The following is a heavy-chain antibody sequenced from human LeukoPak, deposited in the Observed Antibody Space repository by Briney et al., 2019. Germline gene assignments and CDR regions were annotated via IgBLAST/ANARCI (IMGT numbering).Heavy chain of an antibody. V-gene: IGHV4-31*03. CDR2: IYYSGST. CDR1: GGSISSGGYY. J-gene: IGHJ6*02. D-gene: IGHD3-3*01. CDR3: ATDTGRWTASYYYSYGMDV. Sequence: SETLSLTCTVSGGSISSGGYYWSWIRQHPGTGLEWIGYIYYSGSTYYNPSLKSRVTISVATSKNQFSLKLSSVTAADTAVYYCATDTGRWTASYYYSYGMDVWGQGTTVTVSS.